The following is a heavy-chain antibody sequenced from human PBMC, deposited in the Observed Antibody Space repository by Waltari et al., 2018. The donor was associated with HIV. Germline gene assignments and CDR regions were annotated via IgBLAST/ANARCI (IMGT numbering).Heavy chain of an antibody. CDR2: MLSDTKTK. J-gene: IGHJ2*01. Sequence: QVQLAESGGGVVQSGKSVRVSCTASGFNFRDFVIHWVRQAPRKGHEWLAVMLSDTKTKFYEDAIKCRFRVSRDNSKNTTFLQIYALTPADTAIYYCSTGRSSVVAAPPVQWGRGT. CDR1: GFNFRDFV. CDR3: STGRSSVVAAPPVQ. V-gene: IGHV3-33*03. D-gene: IGHD2-21*01.